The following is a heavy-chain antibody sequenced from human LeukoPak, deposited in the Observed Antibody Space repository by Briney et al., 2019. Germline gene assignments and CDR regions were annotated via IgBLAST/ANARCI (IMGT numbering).Heavy chain of an antibody. CDR3: ARAASLDY. V-gene: IGHV7-4-1*02. J-gene: IGHJ4*02. Sequence: ASVKVSCKASGYTFTSYAMNWVRQAPGQGLEWMGWIDTNTGKPTYAQGFTGRFVFSLDSSVSTAYLQINSLNAEGTAVYYCARAASLDYWGQGTLVTVSS. CDR1: GYTFTSYA. CDR2: IDTNTGKP. D-gene: IGHD2-2*01.